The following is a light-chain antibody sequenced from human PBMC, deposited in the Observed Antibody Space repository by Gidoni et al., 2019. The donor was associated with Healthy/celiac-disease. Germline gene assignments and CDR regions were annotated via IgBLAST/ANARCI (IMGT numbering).Light chain of an antibody. CDR3: QQSYSTPPDS. CDR1: KSTSSY. J-gene: IGKJ2*03. CDR2: AAA. V-gene: IGKV1-39*01. Sequence: DIQMTTSPSSLSASVGDRGTITCRASKSTSSYLNWYQQKPGKDPQLLIYAAARLQSGVPSRVSGSGSGTDFTLTIISRQPEDFATYYCQQSYSTPPDSFGQGTKLEIK.